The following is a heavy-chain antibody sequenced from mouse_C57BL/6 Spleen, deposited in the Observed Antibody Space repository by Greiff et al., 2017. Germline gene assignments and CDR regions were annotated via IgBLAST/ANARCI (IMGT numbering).Heavy chain of an antibody. Sequence: EVQRVESGGGLVKPGGSLTLSCAASGFTFSDYGMHWVRQAPEKGLEWVAYISSGSSTIYYADTVKGRFTISRDNAKNTLFLQMTSLRSEDTAMYYCATYGSSKEDYWGQGTSVTVSS. CDR3: ATYGSSKEDY. V-gene: IGHV5-17*01. J-gene: IGHJ4*01. CDR2: ISSGSSTI. CDR1: GFTFSDYG. D-gene: IGHD1-1*01.